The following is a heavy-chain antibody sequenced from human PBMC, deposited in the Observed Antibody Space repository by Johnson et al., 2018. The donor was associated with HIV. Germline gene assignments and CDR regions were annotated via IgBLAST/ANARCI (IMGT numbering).Heavy chain of an antibody. Sequence: VQLVESGGGVVQPGRSLRLSCAASGFTFSSYAMHWVRQAPGKGLEWVSTASASVGWTYYADSVKGRFTISRDNSKNTLYLQMNSLRAEDTAMYFCAKDLGDYGDSGRYVFDVWGQGTMVTVSS. CDR3: AKDLGDYGDSGRYVFDV. CDR2: ASASVGWT. CDR1: GFTFSSYA. V-gene: IGHV3-23*04. J-gene: IGHJ3*01. D-gene: IGHD4-17*01.